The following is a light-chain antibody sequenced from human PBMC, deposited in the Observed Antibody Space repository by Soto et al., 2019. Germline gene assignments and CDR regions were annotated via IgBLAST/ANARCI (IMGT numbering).Light chain of an antibody. J-gene: IGKJ5*01. V-gene: IGKV3-20*01. CDR3: QQYGSSPNA. CDR1: QSVSSNY. CDR2: GAS. Sequence: EIVLTQSPGTLSLSPGERATLSCIASQSVSSNYLAWYQQKLGQAPRLLIYGASSRATGIPDRFSGSGSGTGFTLTISRLEPEDFAVYYCQQYGSSPNAFGQGTRLEIK.